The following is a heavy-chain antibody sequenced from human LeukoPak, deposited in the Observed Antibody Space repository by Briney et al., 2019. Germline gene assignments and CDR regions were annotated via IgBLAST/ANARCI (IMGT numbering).Heavy chain of an antibody. V-gene: IGHV3-64*01. CDR1: GFTFSSYA. D-gene: IGHD4-17*01. CDR3: ARAPDYGDYWFDP. CDR2: ISSNGGST. J-gene: IGHJ5*02. Sequence: GGSLRLSCAASGFTFSSYAMHWVRQAPGKGLEYVSAISSNGGSTYYANSVKGRFTISRDNSKNTLYLQMGSLRAEDTAVYYCARAPDYGDYWFDPWGQGTLVTVSS.